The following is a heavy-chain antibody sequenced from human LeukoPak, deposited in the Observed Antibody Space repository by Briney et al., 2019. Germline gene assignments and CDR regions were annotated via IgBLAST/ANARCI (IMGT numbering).Heavy chain of an antibody. D-gene: IGHD3-10*01. CDR2: IKSKTDGGTT. CDR3: TTDANLWEDYYGPYYYYGMDV. V-gene: IGHV3-15*01. J-gene: IGHJ6*02. CDR1: GFTFSSHW. Sequence: GGSLRLSCAASGFTFSSHWMNWVRQAPGKGLEWVGRIKSKTDGGTTDYAAPVKGRFTISRDDSKNTLYLQMNSLKTEDTAVYYCTTDANLWEDYYGPYYYYGMDVWGQGTTVTVSS.